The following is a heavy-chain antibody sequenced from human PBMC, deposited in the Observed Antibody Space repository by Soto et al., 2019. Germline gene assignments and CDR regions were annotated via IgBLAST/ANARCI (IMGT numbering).Heavy chain of an antibody. CDR2: INAGNGNT. D-gene: IGHD1-26*01. Sequence: GASVKVSCKASGYTFTSYAMHWVRQAPGQRLEWMGWINAGNGNTKYSQKFQGRVTITRDTSASTAYMELSSLRSEDTAVYYCARGPGATTYFDYWGQGTLVTVSS. V-gene: IGHV1-3*01. CDR3: ARGPGATTYFDY. CDR1: GYTFTSYA. J-gene: IGHJ4*02.